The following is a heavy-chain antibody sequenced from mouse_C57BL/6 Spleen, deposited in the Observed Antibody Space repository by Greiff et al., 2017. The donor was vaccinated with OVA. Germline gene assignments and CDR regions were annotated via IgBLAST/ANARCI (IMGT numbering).Heavy chain of an antibody. V-gene: IGHV1-64*01. CDR2: IHPNSGST. CDR3: ARGGGREYYFDY. CDR1: GYTFTSYW. J-gene: IGHJ2*01. Sequence: VQLQQPGAELVKPGASVQLSCKASGYTFTSYWMHWVKQRPGQGLEWIGMIHPNSGSTNYNEKFKSKATLTVDKSSSTAYMQLSSLTSEDSAVYYCARGGGREYYFDYWGQGTTLTVSS.